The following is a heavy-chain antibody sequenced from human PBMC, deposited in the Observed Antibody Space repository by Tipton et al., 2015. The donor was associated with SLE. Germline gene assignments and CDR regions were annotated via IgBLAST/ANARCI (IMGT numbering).Heavy chain of an antibody. V-gene: IGHV3-30*04. CDR1: GFTFSSYA. J-gene: IGHJ4*02. CDR2: ISYDGSNK. D-gene: IGHD5-18*01. CDR3: ARDTDTAMVMD. Sequence: RSLRLSCAASGFTFSSYAMHWVRQAPGKGLEWVAVISYDGSNKYYADSVKGRFTISRDNSKNTLYLQMNSLRAEDTAVYYCARDTDTAMVMDWGQGTLVTVSS.